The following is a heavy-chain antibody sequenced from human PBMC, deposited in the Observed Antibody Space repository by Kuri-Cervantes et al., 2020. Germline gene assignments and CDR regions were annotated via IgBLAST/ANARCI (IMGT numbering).Heavy chain of an antibody. CDR3: AKSATKPYSYGYLSIYYYGMDV. D-gene: IGHD5-18*01. Sequence: SLKISCAASGLTFDDYAMHWVRQAPGRGLEWVSGITWNSGSIDYADSVKGRFTISRDNAKNTLYLQMNSLRAEDTAVYYCAKSATKPYSYGYLSIYYYGMDVWGQGTTVTVSS. J-gene: IGHJ6*02. V-gene: IGHV3-9*01. CDR2: ITWNSGSI. CDR1: GLTFDDYA.